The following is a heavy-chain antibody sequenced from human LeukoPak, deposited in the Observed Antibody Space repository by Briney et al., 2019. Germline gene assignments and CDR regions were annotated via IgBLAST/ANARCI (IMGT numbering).Heavy chain of an antibody. CDR1: GGSISSGSYY. J-gene: IGHJ5*02. V-gene: IGHV4-61*02. Sequence: PSQTLSLTCTVSGGSISSGSYYWSWIRQPAGKGLEWIGSIYYSGSTYYNPSLKSRVTISVDTSKNQFSLKLSSVTAADTAVYYCAGGYCSSTSCYKNFDPWGQGTLVTVSS. CDR3: AGGYCSSTSCYKNFDP. D-gene: IGHD2-2*02. CDR2: IYYSGST.